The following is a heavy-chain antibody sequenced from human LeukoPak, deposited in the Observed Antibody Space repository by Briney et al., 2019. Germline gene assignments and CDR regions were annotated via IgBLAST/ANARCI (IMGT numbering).Heavy chain of an antibody. D-gene: IGHD1-20*01. CDR2: TYYNSKWYT. J-gene: IGHJ3*01. CDR3: VRLNWRRKAFDV. Sequence: SQTLSLTCAISGDSVSTASNAWYWIRQSPSRGLEWLGRTYYNSKWYTDYAVSVSGRTTINPDTSRNQLSLQLSFVTPEDTAVYYVVRLNWRRKAFDVWGQGTMVTVSS. V-gene: IGHV6-1*01. CDR1: GDSVSTASNA.